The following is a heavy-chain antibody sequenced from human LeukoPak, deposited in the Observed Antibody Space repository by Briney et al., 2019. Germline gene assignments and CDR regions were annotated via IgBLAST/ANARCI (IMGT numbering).Heavy chain of an antibody. CDR3: ARQTGSGLFILP. Sequence: SETLSLTCTVSGVSISSSNSYWGWIRQPPGKGLEWIGSIYYSGNTYYNASLKSQVSISIDTSKNQFSLRLTSVTAADTAVYYCARQTGSGLFILPGGQGTLATVSS. CDR2: IYYSGNT. CDR1: GVSISSSNSY. D-gene: IGHD3/OR15-3a*01. V-gene: IGHV4-39*01. J-gene: IGHJ4*02.